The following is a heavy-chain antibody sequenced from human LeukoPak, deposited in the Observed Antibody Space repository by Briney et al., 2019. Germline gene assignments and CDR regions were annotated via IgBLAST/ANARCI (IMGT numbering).Heavy chain of an antibody. J-gene: IGHJ3*02. V-gene: IGHV4-59*01. Sequence: PSETLSLTCTVSGGSISSYYWSWIRQPPGKGLEWIGDIYYSGSTNYNPSLKSRVTLSVDTSKNQFSLKLSSVTAADTAVYYCARDQGYCSGGSCYSDDAFDIWGQGTMVTVSS. CDR3: ARDQGYCSGGSCYSDDAFDI. CDR2: IYYSGST. D-gene: IGHD2-15*01. CDR1: GGSISSYY.